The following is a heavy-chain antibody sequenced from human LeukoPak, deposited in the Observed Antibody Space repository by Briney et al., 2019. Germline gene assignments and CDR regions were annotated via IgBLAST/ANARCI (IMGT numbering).Heavy chain of an antibody. CDR1: GCTFSGYY. Sequence: SETLSLTCAVYGCTFSGYYWSWLRQPPGEGVECIGYIYYRGSTNYNPSLKSRVTISVDTSKNQFSLKLSSVTAADTAVYYCARNPPTVTAIFDSWGQGTLVTVSS. CDR3: ARNPPTVTAIFDS. J-gene: IGHJ4*02. CDR2: IYYRGST. D-gene: IGHD4-17*01. V-gene: IGHV4-59*08.